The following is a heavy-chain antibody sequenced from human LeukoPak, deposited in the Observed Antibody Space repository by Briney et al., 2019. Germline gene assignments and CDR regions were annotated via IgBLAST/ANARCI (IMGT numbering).Heavy chain of an antibody. Sequence: PSETLSLTCTVSGGSISSYYWSWIRQPPGKGLEWIGYIYTSGSTNYNPSLKSRVTISVDTSKNQFSLKLSSVTAAGAAVYYCARHWRGPYCSSTSCYTFDPWGQGTLVTVSS. CDR3: ARHWRGPYCSSTSCYTFDP. D-gene: IGHD2-2*02. V-gene: IGHV4-4*09. J-gene: IGHJ5*02. CDR2: IYTSGST. CDR1: GGSISSYY.